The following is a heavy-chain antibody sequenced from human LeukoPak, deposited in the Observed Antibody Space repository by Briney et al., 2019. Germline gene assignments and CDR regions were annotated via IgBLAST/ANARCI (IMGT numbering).Heavy chain of an antibody. CDR1: GFTFTSYV. V-gene: IGHV3-23*01. Sequence: PGGSLRLSCAASGFTFTSYVMTWVRQAPGKGLEWVSSISGSGGSTWYADSVKGRLTISRDNSKNTIYLQMNSLRAEDTASYYCAKAGQGDNWGQGTLVIVSS. J-gene: IGHJ4*02. CDR2: ISGSGGST. CDR3: AKAGQGDN.